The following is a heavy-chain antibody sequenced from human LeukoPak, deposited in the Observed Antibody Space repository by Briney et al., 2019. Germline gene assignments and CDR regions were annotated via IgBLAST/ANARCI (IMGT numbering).Heavy chain of an antibody. CDR2: ISSSSSYI. V-gene: IGHV3-21*01. D-gene: IGHD3-22*01. CDR3: AREDSSGHMSL. Sequence: GGSLRLSCAASGFTFSSYSMNWVRQAPGKGLEWVSYISSSSSYIYYADSVKGRFTNSRDNAKNSLYLQMNSLRAEDTAVYYCAREDSSGHMSLWGQGTLVIVSS. J-gene: IGHJ4*02. CDR1: GFTFSSYS.